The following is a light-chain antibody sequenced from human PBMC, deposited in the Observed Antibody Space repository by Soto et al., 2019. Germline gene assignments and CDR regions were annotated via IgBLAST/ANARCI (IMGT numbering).Light chain of an antibody. J-gene: IGKJ2*01. V-gene: IGKV3-20*01. CDR2: GSS. CDR1: QIISTTF. Sequence: EIVLTQSPGTLSLPLGARATLSCRASQIISTTFLAWYQQKLGQPPRLLLYGSSNRAPGIPDRFSGSGSGTDFTLTITRLEPEDFAMYYCQQYNNWPPRDSFGQGTKLEIK. CDR3: QQYNNWPPRDS.